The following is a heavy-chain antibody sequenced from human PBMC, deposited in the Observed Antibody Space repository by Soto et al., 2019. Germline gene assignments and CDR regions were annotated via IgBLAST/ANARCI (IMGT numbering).Heavy chain of an antibody. CDR1: GYTFTSYG. CDR3: ARDQEAYDFWSGYHYYYGMDV. D-gene: IGHD3-3*01. J-gene: IGHJ6*02. V-gene: IGHV1-18*01. Sequence: QVQLVQSGAEVKKPGASVKVSCKASGYTFTSYGISWVRQAPGQGLEWMGWISAYNGNTNYAQKLQGRVTMTTDTSTSTAYMERRGLRSDDTALYYCARDQEAYDFWSGYHYYYGMDVWGQGTTVTVSS. CDR2: ISAYNGNT.